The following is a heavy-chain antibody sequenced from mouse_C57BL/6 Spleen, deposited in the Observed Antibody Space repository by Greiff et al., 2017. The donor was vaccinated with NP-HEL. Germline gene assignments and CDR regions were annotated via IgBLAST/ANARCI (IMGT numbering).Heavy chain of an antibody. D-gene: IGHD1-1*01. CDR2: IDPSDSYT. V-gene: IGHV1-69*01. J-gene: IGHJ4*01. CDR3: ARTSYYGSSLYYAMDD. Sequence: QVQLQQPGAELVMPGASVKLSCKASGYTFPSYWMHWVKQRPGQGLEWIGEIDPSDSYTNYNQKFTGKSTLTVDKSSSTAYMQLSSLTSEDSAVYYCARTSYYGSSLYYAMDDWGQGTSVTVSS. CDR1: GYTFPSYW.